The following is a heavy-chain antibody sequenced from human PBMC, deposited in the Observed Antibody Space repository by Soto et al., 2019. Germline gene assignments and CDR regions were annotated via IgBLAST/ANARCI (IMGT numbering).Heavy chain of an antibody. Sequence: GASVKVSCKASGYTCTSYDINCVVQASVQGREWMGRMNPNSGNTGYVQKFQGRVIMTRNTSISTAYMELSSLRSEDTAMYYCARSGCCTNGVPYYYGMDVWGQGTTVTVSS. V-gene: IGHV1-8*01. CDR3: ARSGCCTNGVPYYYGMDV. J-gene: IGHJ6*02. D-gene: IGHD2-8*01. CDR1: GYTCTSYD. CDR2: MNPNSGNT.